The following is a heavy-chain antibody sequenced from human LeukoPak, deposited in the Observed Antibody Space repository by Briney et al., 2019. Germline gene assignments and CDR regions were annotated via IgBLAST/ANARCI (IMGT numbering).Heavy chain of an antibody. V-gene: IGHV3-23*01. D-gene: IGHD3-10*01. CDR2: ISGSGGST. J-gene: IGHJ4*02. Sequence: GGSLRLSCAASGFTFSSYAMSWVRQAPGKGLEWVSAISGSGGSTYYADSVKGRFTISRDNSKNTLYLQMNSLRAEDTAVYYGAKGPIPYYCGSGSSLDYWGQGTLVTVSS. CDR1: GFTFSSYA. CDR3: AKGPIPYYCGSGSSLDY.